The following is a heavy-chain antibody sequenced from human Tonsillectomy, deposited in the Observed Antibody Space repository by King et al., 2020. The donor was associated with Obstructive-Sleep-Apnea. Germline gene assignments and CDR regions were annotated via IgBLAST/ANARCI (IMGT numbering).Heavy chain of an antibody. CDR1: GYTFTTDY. CDR2: INTNGGST. CDR3: ARGCLVAASFDY. V-gene: IGHV1-46*01. Sequence: QLVQSGAEVKEPGASGKVSCKTSGYTFTTDYMHWVRQAPGKGMDWMGMINTNGGSTSCAQKFQGRVTMTRETSRSTVYMELSRLSSEDTAVYYCARGCLVAASFDYWGQGTLVTVSS. J-gene: IGHJ4*02. D-gene: IGHD2-15*01.